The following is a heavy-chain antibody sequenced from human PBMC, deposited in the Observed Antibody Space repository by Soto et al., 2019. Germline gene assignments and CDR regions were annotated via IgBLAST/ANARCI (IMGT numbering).Heavy chain of an antibody. D-gene: IGHD3-16*01. Sequence: QVQLVQSGAEVKKPGSSVKVSCKASGGTFSSYTISWVRQAPGQGLEWMGRIIPILGIANYAQKFQGRVTITADXXTXPXXMELSSLRSEDTAVYYCARDLDRLQGFGYYYGMDVWGQGTTVTVSS. J-gene: IGHJ6*02. V-gene: IGHV1-69*08. CDR1: GGTFSSYT. CDR3: ARDLDRLQGFGYYYGMDV. CDR2: IIPILGIA.